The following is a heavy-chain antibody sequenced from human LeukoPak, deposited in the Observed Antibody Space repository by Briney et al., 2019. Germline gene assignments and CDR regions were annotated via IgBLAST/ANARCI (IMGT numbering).Heavy chain of an antibody. V-gene: IGHV1-18*01. D-gene: IGHD2-2*01. J-gene: IGHJ6*02. Sequence: ASVKVSCKASGGTFSSYAISWVRQAPGQGLEWMGWISAYNGNTNYAQKLQGRVTMTTDTSTSTAYMELRSLRSDNTAVYYCARWEGYCSSTSCFYYYGMDVWGQGTTVTVSS. CDR2: ISAYNGNT. CDR3: ARWEGYCSSTSCFYYYGMDV. CDR1: GGTFSSYA.